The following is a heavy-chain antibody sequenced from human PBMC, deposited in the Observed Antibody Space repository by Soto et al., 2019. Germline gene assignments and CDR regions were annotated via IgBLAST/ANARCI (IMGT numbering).Heavy chain of an antibody. J-gene: IGHJ4*02. V-gene: IGHV1-18*01. CDR3: ARDLNTAWLLDF. CDR1: GYTFTSYG. D-gene: IGHD5-12*01. CDR2: ISAYNGNT. Sequence: ASVKVSCKASGYTFTSYGISWVRQAPGQGLEWMGWISAYNGNTNYAQKLQGRVTMTTDTSTSTAYMELRSLRSDDTAVYYCARDLNTAWLLDFWGQGALVTVSS.